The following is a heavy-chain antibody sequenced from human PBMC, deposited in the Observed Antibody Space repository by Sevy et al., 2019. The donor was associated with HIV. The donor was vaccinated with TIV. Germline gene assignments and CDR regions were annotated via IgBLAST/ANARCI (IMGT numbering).Heavy chain of an antibody. J-gene: IGHJ4*02. CDR3: TSGYCSGGSCQIFDY. Sequence: GGSLRLSCTASGFTFGDYAMSWFRQAPGKGLEWVGCIRSKAYGGTTEYAASVKGRFTISRDDSKSIAYLQMNSLKTEDTAVYYCTSGYCSGGSCQIFDYWGQGTLVTVSS. V-gene: IGHV3-49*03. D-gene: IGHD2-15*01. CDR1: GFTFGDYA. CDR2: IRSKAYGGTT.